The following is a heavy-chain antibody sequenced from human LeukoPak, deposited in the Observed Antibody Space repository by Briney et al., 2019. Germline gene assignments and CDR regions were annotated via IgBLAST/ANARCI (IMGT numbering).Heavy chain of an antibody. J-gene: IGHJ6*03. CDR1: GGSISSGSYY. V-gene: IGHV4-61*02. CDR2: IYTSGST. Sequence: ASQTLSLTCTVSGGSISSGSYYWSWIRQPAGKGLEWIGRIYTSGSTNYNPSLKSRVTISVDTSKNQFSLNLSSVTAADTAVYYCARVKAAYDILTGYRNYYYYYMDVWGKGTTVTVSS. CDR3: ARVKAAYDILTGYRNYYYYYMDV. D-gene: IGHD3-9*01.